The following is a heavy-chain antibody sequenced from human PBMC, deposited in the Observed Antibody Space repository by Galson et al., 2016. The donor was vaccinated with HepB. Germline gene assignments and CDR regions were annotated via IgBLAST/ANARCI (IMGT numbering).Heavy chain of an antibody. D-gene: IGHD3-9*01. CDR2: ISANGITT. CDR3: APHWGYQSLTDYPPPVAFAV. V-gene: IGHV3-23*01. Sequence: SLRLSCAASGFTFSSCAMTWVRQAPGRGLEWVSAISANGITTYYADSVKDRFVISRDNSKNTLFLQIKSLRAEDTAVYYRAPHWGYQSLTDYPPPVAFAVWGQGTRVAVSS. CDR1: GFTFSSCA. J-gene: IGHJ3*01.